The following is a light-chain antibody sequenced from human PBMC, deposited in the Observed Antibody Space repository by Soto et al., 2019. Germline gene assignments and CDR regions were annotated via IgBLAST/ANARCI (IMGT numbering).Light chain of an antibody. J-gene: IGKJ4*01. V-gene: IGKV4-1*01. CDR2: WAS. CDR3: QQYFSNPFT. Sequence: DSVMTESPDSLAVSLGERSTIHCKSSQSVLNSSNNKNHLTWFPPKKGQPPKLLIYWASTRESGVPDRFSGSGSRTDCTLTISRLQPEDVEVYYCQQYFSNPFTFGGGTKVDI. CDR1: QSVLNSSNNKNH.